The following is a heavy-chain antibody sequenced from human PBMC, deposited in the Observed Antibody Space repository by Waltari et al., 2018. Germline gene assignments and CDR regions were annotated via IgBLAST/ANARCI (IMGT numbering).Heavy chain of an antibody. J-gene: IGHJ3*02. CDR2: IYSGGST. Sequence: EVQLVESGGGLIQPGGSLRLSCAASGFTVSSNYMSWVRQAPGKGLECVSVIYSGGSTYYADSVKGRFTISRDNSKNTLYLQMNSLRAEDTAVYYCARTFGGIAVAGDAFDIWGQGTMVTVSS. CDR1: GFTVSSNY. CDR3: ARTFGGIAVAGDAFDI. V-gene: IGHV3-53*01. D-gene: IGHD6-19*01.